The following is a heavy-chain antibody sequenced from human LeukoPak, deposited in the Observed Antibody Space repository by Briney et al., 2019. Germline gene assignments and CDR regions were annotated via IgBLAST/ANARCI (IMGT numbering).Heavy chain of an antibody. D-gene: IGHD3-10*01. J-gene: IGHJ4*02. CDR2: TFYNRGS. CDR3: GSATYYKVDS. CDR1: GGSISSSSYY. V-gene: IGHV4-39*07. Sequence: PSETLSLTCTVSGGSISSSSYYWGWIRQPPGKGLEWIGETFYNRGSNYNPSLKSRVTMSLDESTNHFSMKLSSVTAADTAVYYCGSATYYKVDSWGQGTLVIVSS.